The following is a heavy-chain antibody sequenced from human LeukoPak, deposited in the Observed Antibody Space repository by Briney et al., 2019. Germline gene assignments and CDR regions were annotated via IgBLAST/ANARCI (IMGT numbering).Heavy chain of an antibody. J-gene: IGHJ4*02. CDR2: INPNSGGT. CDR3: ARYDSGYDYRGIDY. Sequence: ASVKVSCKASGYTFTGYYMHWVRQAPGQGLEGMGWINPNSGGTNYAQKFQGRVTMTRDTSISTAYMELSRLRSDDTAVYYCARYDSGYDYRGIDYWGQGTLVTVSS. CDR1: GYTFTGYY. V-gene: IGHV1-2*02. D-gene: IGHD5-12*01.